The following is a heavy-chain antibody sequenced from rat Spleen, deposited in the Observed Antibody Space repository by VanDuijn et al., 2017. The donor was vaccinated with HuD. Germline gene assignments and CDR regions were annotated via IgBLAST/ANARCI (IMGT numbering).Heavy chain of an antibody. Sequence: EVQLVESGGGLVQPGRSLKLSCAASGFTFSDYYMAWVRQAPKKGLEWVASISSDGGRNFYRDSVKGRFTISRDNAKSSLYLQMDSLRSGDTATYYCTTRLQWDYFDYWGQGVMVTVSS. V-gene: IGHV5-20*01. CDR3: TTRLQWDYFDY. J-gene: IGHJ2*01. D-gene: IGHD1-1*01. CDR1: GFTFSDYY. CDR2: ISSDGGRN.